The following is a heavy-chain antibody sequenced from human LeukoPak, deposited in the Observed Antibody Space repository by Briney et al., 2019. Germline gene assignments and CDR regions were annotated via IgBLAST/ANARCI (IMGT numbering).Heavy chain of an antibody. D-gene: IGHD3-10*01. J-gene: IGHJ4*02. CDR2: IYHSGST. Sequence: SETLSLTCTVSGYSISSGYYWGWIRQPPGKGLEWIGSIYHSGSTYYNPSLKSRVTTSVDTSKNQFSLKLSSVTAADTAVYYCAKCELFGELLSLIDYWGQGTLVTVSS. CDR3: AKCELFGELLSLIDY. V-gene: IGHV4-38-2*02. CDR1: GYSISSGYY.